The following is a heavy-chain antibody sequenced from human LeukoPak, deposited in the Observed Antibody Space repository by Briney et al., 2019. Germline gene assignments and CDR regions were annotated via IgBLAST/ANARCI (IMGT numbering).Heavy chain of an antibody. V-gene: IGHV5-51*01. Sequence: GESLQISCKGSGYSFSTYWVAWVRQMPGKGLELMGIIYPGDSDTRYSPSFQGQVTISADKSINTAYLQWNSLKASDTAMYYCARHGSYFDYCGQGALVTVSS. D-gene: IGHD3-10*01. CDR3: ARHGSYFDY. CDR2: IYPGDSDT. J-gene: IGHJ4*02. CDR1: GYSFSTYW.